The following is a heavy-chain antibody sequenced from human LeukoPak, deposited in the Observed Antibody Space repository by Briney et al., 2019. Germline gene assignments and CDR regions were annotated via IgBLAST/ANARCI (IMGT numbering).Heavy chain of an antibody. J-gene: IGHJ2*01. CDR3: RMVRGVTYWYFDL. CDR1: GASISSYY. D-gene: IGHD3-10*01. V-gene: IGHV4-59*12. CDR2: IIYSGST. Sequence: SETLSLTCTVSGASISSYYWSWIRQPPGKGLEWIGYIIYSGSTNYNPSLKSRVTISVDKSKNQFSLKLSSVTAADTAVYYCRMVRGVTYWYFDLWGRGTLVTVSS.